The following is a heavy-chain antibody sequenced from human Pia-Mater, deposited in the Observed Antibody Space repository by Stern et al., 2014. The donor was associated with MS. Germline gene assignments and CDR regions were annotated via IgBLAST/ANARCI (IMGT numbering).Heavy chain of an antibody. D-gene: IGHD3-16*01. CDR3: ASGVGGSHYFDY. CDR2: IITILGTP. Sequence: VQLVESGAEVKKPGSAVKVSCKASGDTFSTSLITWVRQAPGQGPEWMGGIITILGTPNYARMCQGRVTITADESSNTAYMELSSLRSDDTAVYYCASGVGGSHYFDYWGQGTLVTVSS. V-gene: IGHV1-69*01. J-gene: IGHJ4*02. CDR1: GDTFSTSL.